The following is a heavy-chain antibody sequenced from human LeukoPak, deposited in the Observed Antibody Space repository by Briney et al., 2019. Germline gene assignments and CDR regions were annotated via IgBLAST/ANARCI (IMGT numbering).Heavy chain of an antibody. Sequence: SETLSLTCTVSGGSISSYYWSWIRQPPGKGLEWIGYIYYSGSTNYSPSLKSRVTMSVDTSKIQFSLNLTSVTAADTAVYYCARDFGSGREEGWFDPWGQGTLVTVSS. CDR2: IYYSGST. CDR3: ARDFGSGREEGWFDP. J-gene: IGHJ5*02. D-gene: IGHD3-3*01. CDR1: GGSISSYY. V-gene: IGHV4-59*01.